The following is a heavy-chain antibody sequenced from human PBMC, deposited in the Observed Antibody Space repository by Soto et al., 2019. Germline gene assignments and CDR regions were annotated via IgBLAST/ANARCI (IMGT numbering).Heavy chain of an antibody. CDR1: GFSFTSFA. CDR3: VRAFDDSWHNFDY. Sequence: QVQLVESGGGVVQPGSSLRLSCAASGFSFTSFAMHWIRQAPGKGLQWVAVVSSDGGVKSYADSVRGRFTVSRDNSRNTLDLQMDSLINEDTAMYYCVRAFDDSWHNFDYWGQGTLAIVSS. V-gene: IGHV3-30-3*01. CDR2: VSSDGGVK. D-gene: IGHD3-22*01. J-gene: IGHJ4*02.